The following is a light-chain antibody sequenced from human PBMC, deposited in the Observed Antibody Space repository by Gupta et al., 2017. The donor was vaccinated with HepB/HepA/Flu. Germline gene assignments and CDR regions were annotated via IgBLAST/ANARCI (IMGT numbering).Light chain of an antibody. V-gene: IGKV1-6*01. J-gene: IGKJ1*01. CDR2: GAS. CDR3: LQDYNYPRT. Sequence: AIHMTQSPSSLSASVGDRVTITCRASQDIRNDVGWYQQKSGIAPKLLIYGASTLQSGFPSRFSGSGSGTEFALTISSLQPEDFATYYCLQDYNYPRTFGQGTKVEIK. CDR1: QDIRND.